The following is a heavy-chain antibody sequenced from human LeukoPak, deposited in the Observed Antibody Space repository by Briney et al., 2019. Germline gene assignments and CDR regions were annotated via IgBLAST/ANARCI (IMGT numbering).Heavy chain of an antibody. J-gene: IGHJ3*02. CDR2: TYTGGNS. CDR3: ARGGRGSAAVVAPRSFDI. CDR1: GFTVSSTH. D-gene: IGHD3-22*01. V-gene: IGHV3-53*01. Sequence: GGSLRLSCAASGFTVSSTHMVWVRQAPGRGLEWVSVTYTGGNSYYAGSVKGRFIISRDISKNTLYLQMNSLRAEDSALYYCARGGRGSAAVVAPRSFDIWGQGTMVTVSS.